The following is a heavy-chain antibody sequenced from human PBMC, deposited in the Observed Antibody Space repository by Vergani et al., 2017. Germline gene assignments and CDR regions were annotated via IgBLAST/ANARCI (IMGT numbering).Heavy chain of an antibody. CDR3: TKDGIEPTGHASGFDY. CDR2: ISRDGSDK. J-gene: IGHJ4*02. D-gene: IGHD3-9*01. V-gene: IGHV3-30-3*01. CDR1: GFSFRNYA. Sequence: QVQLVESGGGVVQPGRSLRLSCGASGFSFRNYAMHWVRQAPGKGLEWVTAISRDGSDKHYADSVKGRFIISRENSKNTLYLQMNSLRAEDTAMYYCTKDGIEPTGHASGFDYWGQGIPVTVSS.